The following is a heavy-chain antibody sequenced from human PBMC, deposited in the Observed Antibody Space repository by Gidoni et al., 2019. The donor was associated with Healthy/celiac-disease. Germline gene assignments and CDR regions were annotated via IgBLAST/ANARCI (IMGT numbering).Heavy chain of an antibody. CDR3: ARASQRTAKIVVVPASIRAFDI. J-gene: IGHJ3*02. V-gene: IGHV4-31*03. D-gene: IGHD2-2*01. CDR2: SYYSGSS. Sequence: QVQLQESGPGLVKPSKTMSLTCTVSDCSIRSGGYYWRWYRQPPGKGLGWLGYSYYSGSSYYTPYVKSGVTISVDTSKNQFSLKMSSVTAADTAVYYCARASQRTAKIVVVPASIRAFDIWGQGTMVTVSS. CDR1: DCSIRSGGYY.